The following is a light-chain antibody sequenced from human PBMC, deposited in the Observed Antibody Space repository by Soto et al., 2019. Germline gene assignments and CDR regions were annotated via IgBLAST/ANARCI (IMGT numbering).Light chain of an antibody. CDR2: DIS. J-gene: IGKJ5*01. CDR1: QSVSSSY. V-gene: IGKV3-20*01. Sequence: DIVLTQSPGTLSLSPGDSATLSCRASQSVSSSYLAWYQQKTGQAPRLLIYDISSRATGIPDRFSGSVSGTDLNLTITRLEPEDFAVFYCQKYGSSEIIFGQGTRLEIK. CDR3: QKYGSSEII.